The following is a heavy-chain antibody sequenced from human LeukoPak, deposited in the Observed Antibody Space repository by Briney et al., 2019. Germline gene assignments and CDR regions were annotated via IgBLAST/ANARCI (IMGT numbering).Heavy chain of an antibody. CDR2: MNPNSGNT. J-gene: IGHJ4*02. D-gene: IGHD1-26*01. CDR1: GYTFSDNY. Sequence: ASVKVSCKASGYTFSDNYIHWVRQAPGQGLEWMGWMNPNSGNTGYAQKFQGRVTITRNTSISTAYMELSSLRSEDTAVYYCARPAEVGATTSAYYFDYWGQGTLVTVSS. CDR3: ARPAEVGATTSAYYFDY. V-gene: IGHV1-8*03.